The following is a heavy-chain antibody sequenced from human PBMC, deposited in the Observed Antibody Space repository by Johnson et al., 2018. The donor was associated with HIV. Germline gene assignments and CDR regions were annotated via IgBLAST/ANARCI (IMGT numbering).Heavy chain of an antibody. CDR3: AKDIRDFWSGWNDAFDI. V-gene: IGHV3-9*01. Sequence: VQLVESGGGLVQPGRSLRLSCAASGFTFDDYAMHWVRQAPGKGLEWVSGISWNRRTIGYVDSVKGRFTISRDNAKKSLYLQMNSLRAEDTAMYYCAKDIRDFWSGWNDAFDIWGQGTMVTVSS. D-gene: IGHD3-3*01. J-gene: IGHJ3*02. CDR1: GFTFDDYA. CDR2: ISWNRRTI.